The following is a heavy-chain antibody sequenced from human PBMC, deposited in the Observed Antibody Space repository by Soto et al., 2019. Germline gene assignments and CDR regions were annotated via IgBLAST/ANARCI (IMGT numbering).Heavy chain of an antibody. CDR2: VSIGGST. Sequence: GRCLRLSCAASGFTFSSYAMGWVRQGPGKGLEWVAVVSIGGSTHYADSVRGRFTISRDNSKNTLSLQMNSLTAEDTAVYFCAKRRGAGGHFDYWGQGALVTVYS. CDR3: AKRRGAGGHFDY. D-gene: IGHD2-15*01. J-gene: IGHJ4*02. CDR1: GFTFSSYA. V-gene: IGHV3-23*01.